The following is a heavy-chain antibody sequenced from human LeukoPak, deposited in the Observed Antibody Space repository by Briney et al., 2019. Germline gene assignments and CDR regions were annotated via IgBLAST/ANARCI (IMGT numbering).Heavy chain of an antibody. D-gene: IGHD6-13*01. CDR1: GSTFSDYY. CDR2: ISSGGSTI. V-gene: IGHV3-11*04. J-gene: IGHJ3*02. CDR3: ARSIAAAGTQNDAFDI. Sequence: GGSLRLSCAASGSTFSDYYMSWIRQAPGKRLEWVSYISSGGSTIYYADSVKGRFTISRDNAKNSLYLQVNSLRAEDTAVYYCARSIAAAGTQNDAFDIWGQGTMVTVSS.